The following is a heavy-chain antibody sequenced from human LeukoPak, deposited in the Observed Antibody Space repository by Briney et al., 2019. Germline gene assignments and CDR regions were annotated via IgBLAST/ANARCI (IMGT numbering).Heavy chain of an antibody. CDR2: INHSGST. CDR3: ARHYPSDYYDSSGYYFDY. CDR1: GGSFSGYY. D-gene: IGHD3-22*01. J-gene: IGHJ4*02. Sequence: PSETLSLTCAVYGGSFSGYYWSWIRQPPGKGLEWIGEINHSGSTNYNPSLKSRVTISVDTSKNQFSLKLSSVTAADTAVYYCARHYPSDYYDSSGYYFDYWGQGTLVAVSS. V-gene: IGHV4-34*01.